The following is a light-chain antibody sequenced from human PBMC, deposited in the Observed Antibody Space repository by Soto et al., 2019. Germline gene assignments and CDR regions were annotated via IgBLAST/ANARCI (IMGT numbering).Light chain of an antibody. CDR1: QSISSW. V-gene: IGKV1-5*01. J-gene: IGKJ1*01. Sequence: DIQMTQSPSTLSASVGDRVTITCRASQSISSWLAWYQQKPGKAPKLLIYDASSLESGVPSRFSGSGPGTEFTLTISSLQPDDFATYYCQQYNSYPLTFGQGTKVDIK. CDR3: QQYNSYPLT. CDR2: DAS.